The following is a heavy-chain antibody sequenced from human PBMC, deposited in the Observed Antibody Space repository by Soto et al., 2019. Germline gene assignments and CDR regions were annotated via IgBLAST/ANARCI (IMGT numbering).Heavy chain of an antibody. V-gene: IGHV3-13*01. D-gene: IGHD1-26*01. Sequence: GGSLRLSCAASGFTFSDYYMSWIRQAPGKGLEWVSAIGTAGDTYYPGSVKGRFTISRENAKNSLYLQMNSLTAGDTAVYYCARARYGGYYDYWGRGTLVTVSS. CDR3: ARARYGGYYDY. J-gene: IGHJ4*02. CDR2: IGTAGDT. CDR1: GFTFSDYY.